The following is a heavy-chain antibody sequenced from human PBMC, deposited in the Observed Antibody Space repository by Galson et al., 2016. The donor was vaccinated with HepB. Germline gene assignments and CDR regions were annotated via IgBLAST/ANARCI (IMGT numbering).Heavy chain of an antibody. CDR1: RYTFTGYY. CDR2: INPNSGDT. Sequence: SVKVSCKASRYTFTGYYINWVRQAPGQGLEWMGWINPNSGDTNYAQTFQGRVTMTRDTSIGTAYMELSSLRFDYTAVYYCARGSQYNTNWALFGPWGQGTLVTVSS. CDR3: ARGSQYNTNWALFGP. D-gene: IGHD1-1*01. V-gene: IGHV1-2*02. J-gene: IGHJ5*02.